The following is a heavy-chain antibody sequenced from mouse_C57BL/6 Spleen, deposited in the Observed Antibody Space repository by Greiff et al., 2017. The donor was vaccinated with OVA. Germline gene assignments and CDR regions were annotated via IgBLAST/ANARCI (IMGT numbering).Heavy chain of an antibody. CDR3: ARSGTTVVYWYFDV. Sequence: QVQLQQPGAELVMPGASVKLSCKASGYTFTSYWMHWVKQRPGQGLEWIGEIDPSDSYTNYNQKFKGKSTLTVDKSSSTAYMQLSSLTSEDSAVYYCARSGTTVVYWYFDVWGTGTTVTVSS. J-gene: IGHJ1*03. D-gene: IGHD1-1*01. CDR2: IDPSDSYT. V-gene: IGHV1-69*01. CDR1: GYTFTSYW.